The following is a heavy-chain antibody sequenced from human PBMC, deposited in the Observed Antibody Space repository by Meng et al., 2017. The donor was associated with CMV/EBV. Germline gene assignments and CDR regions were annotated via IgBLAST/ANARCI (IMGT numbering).Heavy chain of an antibody. J-gene: IGHJ6*02. CDR3: AKHAGSYYNYYYYYGMDV. Sequence: GESLKISCAASGFTFSSYGMHWVRQAPGKGLEWVAFIRYDGSNKYYADSVKGRFTISRDNSKNTLYLQMNSLRAEDTAVYYCAKHAGSYYNYYYYYGMDVWGQGTTVTVSS. V-gene: IGHV3-30*02. CDR2: IRYDGSNK. CDR1: GFTFSSYG. D-gene: IGHD1-26*01.